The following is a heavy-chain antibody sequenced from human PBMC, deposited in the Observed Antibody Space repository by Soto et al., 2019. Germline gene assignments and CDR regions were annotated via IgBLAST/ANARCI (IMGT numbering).Heavy chain of an antibody. V-gene: IGHV3-48*01. Sequence: EVQLVESGGGLVQPGGSLRLSCAASGFTFSSYSMNWVRQAPGKGLEWVSYISSSSSTIYYADSVKARFTISRDNAKNSLYLQMNSLRAEDTAVYYCAVVQSPDYGDYYLHYCFDYWGQGTLVTVSS. D-gene: IGHD4-17*01. CDR1: GFTFSSYS. J-gene: IGHJ4*02. CDR3: AVVQSPDYGDYYLHYCFDY. CDR2: ISSSSSTI.